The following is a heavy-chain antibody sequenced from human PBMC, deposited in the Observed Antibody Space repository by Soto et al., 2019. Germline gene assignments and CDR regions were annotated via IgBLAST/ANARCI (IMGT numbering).Heavy chain of an antibody. J-gene: IGHJ5*01. Sequence: QVQVVESGGGVVHPGRSLRLSCAASGFTFRNYAIHWVRQAPGKRLEWVAVISYDGRNEYYADSVRGRFTISRDNSKNTLILQMNSLRAEDTAVYCCAKGEGYSSTWVVSWGQGTLVTVSS. CDR2: ISYDGRNE. V-gene: IGHV3-30*04. CDR1: GFTFRNYA. CDR3: AKGEGYSSTWVVS. D-gene: IGHD6-13*01.